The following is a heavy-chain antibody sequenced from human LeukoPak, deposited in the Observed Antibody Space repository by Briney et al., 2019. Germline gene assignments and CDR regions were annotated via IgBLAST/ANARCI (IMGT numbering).Heavy chain of an antibody. J-gene: IGHJ3*02. Sequence: GGSLRLSCAASGFTFSSYSMNWVRQAPGKGLEWVSYISSSSSTIYYADSVKGRFTISRDNAKNSLYLQMNSLRAEDTAVYYCAKAVGAWDRFTGDAFDIWGQGTMVTVSS. CDR3: AKAVGAWDRFTGDAFDI. V-gene: IGHV3-48*01. CDR1: GFTFSSYS. CDR2: ISSSSSTI. D-gene: IGHD1-26*01.